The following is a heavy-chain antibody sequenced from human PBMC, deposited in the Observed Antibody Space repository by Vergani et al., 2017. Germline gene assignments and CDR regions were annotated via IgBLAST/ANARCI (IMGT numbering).Heavy chain of an antibody. D-gene: IGHD2-2*01. CDR1: GYSFTSYW. CDR3: ARRPRLGYCSSTSCPPPYYFDY. CDR2: IYPGDSDT. V-gene: IGHV5-51*01. J-gene: IGHJ4*02. Sequence: EVQLVQSGAEVKKPGESLKISCKGSGYSFTSYWIGWVRQMPGKGLEWMGIIYPGDSDTRYSPSFQGQVTISADNSISTAYLQWSSLKASDTAMYYCARRPRLGYCSSTSCPPPYYFDYWGQGTLVTVSS.